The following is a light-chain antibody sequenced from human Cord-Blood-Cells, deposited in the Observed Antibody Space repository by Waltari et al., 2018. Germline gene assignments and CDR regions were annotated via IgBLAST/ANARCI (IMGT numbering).Light chain of an antibody. CDR2: EVS. Sequence: DIVMTQTRLSLSVTPGQPASISCKSSQSLLHSDGKTYLYWYLQKPGQSPQLLIFEVSRLCSPPPTRFSRYGSRTGSSQEISRMDAEYVGVYCCRPNIHVPGTFNQAPKVEI. CDR1: QSLLHSDGKTY. CDR3: RPNIHVPGT. J-gene: IGKJ1*01. V-gene: IGKV2-29*02.